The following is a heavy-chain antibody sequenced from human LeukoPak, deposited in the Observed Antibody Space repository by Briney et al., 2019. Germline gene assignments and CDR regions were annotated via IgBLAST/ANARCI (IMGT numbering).Heavy chain of an antibody. CDR3: ARDRDDFWSGSYYYYGMDV. V-gene: IGHV4-61*01. Sequence: SETLSLTCTVSGGSISSSSYYWGWIRQPPGKGLEWIGYIYYSGSTNYNPSLKSRVTISVDTSKNQFSLKLSSVTAADTAVYYCARDRDDFWSGSYYYYGMDVWGQGTTVTVSS. CDR1: GGSISSSSYY. CDR2: IYYSGST. D-gene: IGHD3-3*01. J-gene: IGHJ6*02.